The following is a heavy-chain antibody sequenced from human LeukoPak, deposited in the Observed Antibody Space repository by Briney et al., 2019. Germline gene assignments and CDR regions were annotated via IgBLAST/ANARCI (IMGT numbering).Heavy chain of an antibody. CDR3: ARDGGPYDSSGYYVAFDI. D-gene: IGHD3-22*01. Sequence: GASVKVSCKASGGTFSSYAISWVRQAPGQGLEWMGGIIPIFGTANYAQKFQGRVTITADESTSTAYMELSSLRSEDTAVYYCARDGGPYDSSGYYVAFDIWGQGTMVTVSS. V-gene: IGHV1-69*13. CDR1: GGTFSSYA. CDR2: IIPIFGTA. J-gene: IGHJ3*02.